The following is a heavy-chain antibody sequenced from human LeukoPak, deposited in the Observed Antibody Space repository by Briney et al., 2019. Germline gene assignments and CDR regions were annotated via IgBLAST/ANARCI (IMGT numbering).Heavy chain of an antibody. V-gene: IGHV3-30*02. CDR3: AKDTGYYYYYMDV. Sequence: GGSLRLSCAASGLTFSSYGMHWVRQAPGRGLEGVAFIRYDGSNKYYADSVKGRFTISRDNSKNTLYLQMNSLRAEDTAVYYCAKDTGYYYYYMDVWGKGTTVTVSS. CDR2: IRYDGSNK. CDR1: GLTFSSYG. J-gene: IGHJ6*03. D-gene: IGHD1-1*01.